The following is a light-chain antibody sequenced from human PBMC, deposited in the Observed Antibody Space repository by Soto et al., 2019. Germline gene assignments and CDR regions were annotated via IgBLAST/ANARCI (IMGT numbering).Light chain of an antibody. CDR1: STVDSIY. CDR3: QQDYNLLT. Sequence: ETVLTQSPGTLSLSPGERASLSCRASSTVDSIYLAWYQQKPGQAPRLLIYGATNRATGIPDRFSGSGSGTDFTLTISRLEPEDFAVYYCQQDYNLLTFGGGTKVDIK. V-gene: IGKV3-20*01. J-gene: IGKJ4*01. CDR2: GAT.